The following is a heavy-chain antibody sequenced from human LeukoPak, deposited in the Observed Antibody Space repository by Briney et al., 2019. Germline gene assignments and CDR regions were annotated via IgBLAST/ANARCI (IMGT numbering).Heavy chain of an antibody. CDR3: AREAGYSGYGGHWFDP. V-gene: IGHV1-69*06. Sequence: ASVTVSCKDSGGTFSSYSINWVRQAPRQGLEWMGGIIPLFNTPNYAQKFQGRVSITADTSTNTTYMELSSLTSEDTAVYYCAREAGYSGYGGHWFDPWGQGTLVTVSS. J-gene: IGHJ5*02. CDR2: IIPLFNTP. D-gene: IGHD5-12*01. CDR1: GGTFSSYS.